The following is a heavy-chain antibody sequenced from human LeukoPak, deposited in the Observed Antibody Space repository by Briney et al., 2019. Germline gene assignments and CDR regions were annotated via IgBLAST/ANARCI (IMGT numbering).Heavy chain of an antibody. CDR1: GGSISSYY. J-gene: IGHJ6*02. V-gene: IGHV4-59*12. D-gene: IGHD2-15*01. CDR2: IYYSGST. CDR3: ARDIVRPYYYYGMDV. Sequence: SETLSLTCTVSGGSISSYYWSWIRQPPGKGLEWIGYIYYSGSTNYNPSLKSRVTISVDTSKNQFSLKLSSVTAADTAVYYCARDIVRPYYYYGMDVWGQGTTVTVSS.